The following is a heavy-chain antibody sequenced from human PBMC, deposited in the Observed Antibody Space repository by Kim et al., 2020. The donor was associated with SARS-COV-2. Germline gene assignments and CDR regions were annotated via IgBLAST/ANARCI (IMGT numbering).Heavy chain of an antibody. J-gene: IGHJ4*02. D-gene: IGHD4-17*01. V-gene: IGHV1-46*01. Sequence: QKFQGRVPMARDTSTSTVYMELSSLRSEDTAVYYCARDRGWGDYGLVCDYWGQGTLVTVSS. CDR3: ARDRGWGDYGLVCDY.